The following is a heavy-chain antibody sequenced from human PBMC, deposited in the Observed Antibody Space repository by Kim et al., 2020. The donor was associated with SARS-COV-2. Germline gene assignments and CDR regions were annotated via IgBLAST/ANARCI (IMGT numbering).Heavy chain of an antibody. J-gene: IGHJ4*02. CDR3: ARGTSSGWPYYFDY. V-gene: IGHV1-3*01. Sequence: SQKFQGRVTITRDTSASTAYTELSSLRSEDTAVYYCARGTSSGWPYYFDYWGQGTLVTVSS. D-gene: IGHD6-19*01.